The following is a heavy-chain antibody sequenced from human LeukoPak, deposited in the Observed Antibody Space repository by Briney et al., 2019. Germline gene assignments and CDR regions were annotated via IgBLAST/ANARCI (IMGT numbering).Heavy chain of an antibody. CDR3: ARDGSSGWDRYYYYGMDV. Sequence: GGSLRVSCAASGFTFSSYSMNWVRQAPGKGLEWVSSISSSSSYTYHADSVKGRFIISRNNAKNSLYLQMDSLRAEDTAVYYCARDGSSGWDRYYYYGMDVWGQGTTVTVSS. V-gene: IGHV3-21*01. D-gene: IGHD6-19*01. CDR1: GFTFSSYS. J-gene: IGHJ6*02. CDR2: ISSSSSYT.